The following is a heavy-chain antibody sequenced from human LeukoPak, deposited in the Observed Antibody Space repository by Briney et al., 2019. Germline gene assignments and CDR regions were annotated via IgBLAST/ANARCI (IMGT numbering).Heavy chain of an antibody. CDR1: GYSFTSYW. D-gene: IGHD3-3*01. V-gene: IGHV5-51*01. CDR2: IYPGDSDT. CDR3: ARCYDFWSGYPNWFDP. J-gene: IGHJ5*02. Sequence: ESLKISCKGSGYSFTSYWIGWVRQMPGKGLEWMGIIYPGDSDTRNSPSFQGQVTISADKSISTAYLQWSSLKASDTAMYYCARCYDFWSGYPNWFDPWGQGTLVTVSS.